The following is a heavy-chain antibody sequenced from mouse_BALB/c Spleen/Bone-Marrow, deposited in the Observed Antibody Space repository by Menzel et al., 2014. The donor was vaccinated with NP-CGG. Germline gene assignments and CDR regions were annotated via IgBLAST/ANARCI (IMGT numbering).Heavy chain of an antibody. Sequence: GSELVRPGASVKLSCKASGYTFTSYWMHWVKQRPGQGLEWIGNIYPGSGSTNYDEKFNSKATLTVDTSSSTAYMQLSSLTSEDSAVYYCTRLGAPYAMDYWGQGTSVTVSS. CDR2: IYPGSGST. CDR1: GYTFTSYW. CDR3: TRLGAPYAMDY. V-gene: IGHV1S22*01. J-gene: IGHJ4*01.